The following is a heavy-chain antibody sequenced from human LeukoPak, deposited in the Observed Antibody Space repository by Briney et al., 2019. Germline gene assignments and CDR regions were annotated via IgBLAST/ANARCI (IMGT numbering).Heavy chain of an antibody. CDR1: GITVSSNY. Sequence: GGSLRLSCAASGITVSSNYMSWVRQAPGKGLERVSVMYSGGNTYYADSVKGRFTISRDKSKNTLYLQMNSLRAEDTAVYYCARGIGSTVFFDHWGQGTLVTVSS. CDR3: ARGIGSTVFFDH. CDR2: MYSGGNT. J-gene: IGHJ4*02. V-gene: IGHV3-53*01. D-gene: IGHD4-11*01.